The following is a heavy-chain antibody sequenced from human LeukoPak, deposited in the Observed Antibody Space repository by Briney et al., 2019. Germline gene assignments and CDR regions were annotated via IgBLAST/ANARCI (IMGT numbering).Heavy chain of an antibody. CDR2: IYTSGSN. J-gene: IGHJ4*02. CDR3: AGSVGTMVRLFDY. V-gene: IGHV4-4*07. CDR1: GGSISSYS. D-gene: IGHD3-10*01. Sequence: SETLSLTCTVSGGSISSYSWSWIRQPAGKGLEWVGRIYTSGSNKYNPSLKSRITMSLVTSKSQFSLKLSSVTAAGAAVYYCAGSVGTMVRLFDYWGQGTLVTVSS.